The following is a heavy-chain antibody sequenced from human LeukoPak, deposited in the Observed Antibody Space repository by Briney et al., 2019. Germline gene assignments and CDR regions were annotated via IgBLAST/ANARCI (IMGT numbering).Heavy chain of an antibody. J-gene: IGHJ4*02. D-gene: IGHD1-26*01. CDR3: ARGYSGSYRIDY. V-gene: IGHV3-23*01. CDR1: GFTFSNYG. Sequence: GGSLRLSCAASGFTFSNYGMSWVRQAPRKGLEWVSAISGSGGSTHYADSVKGRFTISRDSAKNTLYLQMNSLRAEDTAVYYCARGYSGSYRIDYWGQGTPVTVSS. CDR2: ISGSGGST.